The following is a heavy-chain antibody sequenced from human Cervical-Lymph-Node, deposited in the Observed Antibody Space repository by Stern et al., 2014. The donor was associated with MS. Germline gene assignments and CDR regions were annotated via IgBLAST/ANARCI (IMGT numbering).Heavy chain of an antibody. CDR2: VSSDGANT. Sequence: QVQLVQSGGGVVQPGRSLRLSCAASGFIFSNYAMHWVRQPPGEGLEWVAVVSSDGANTYLADSVKGRFTISRDNSKNTLYLQMNSLKIEDTAIYYCASQIWGQGTMVTVSS. J-gene: IGHJ3*02. CDR1: GFIFSNYA. CDR3: ASQI. V-gene: IGHV3-30*01.